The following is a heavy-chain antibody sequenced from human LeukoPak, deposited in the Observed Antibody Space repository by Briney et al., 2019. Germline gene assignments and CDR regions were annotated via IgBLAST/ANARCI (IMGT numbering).Heavy chain of an antibody. CDR2: ISYDGSNE. CDR1: GFTFSTYG. V-gene: IGHV3-30*03. Sequence: GGSLRLSCAASGFTFSTYGMHWVRQAPGKGLEWVAVISYDGSNEYYADSVKGRFTISRDNSKNTLYLQMNSLRAEDTAVYYCARDSVSDYWGQGTLVTVSS. J-gene: IGHJ4*02. D-gene: IGHD5/OR15-5a*01. CDR3: ARDSVSDY.